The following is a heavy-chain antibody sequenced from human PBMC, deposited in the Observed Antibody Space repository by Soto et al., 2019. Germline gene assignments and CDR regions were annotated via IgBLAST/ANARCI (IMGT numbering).Heavy chain of an antibody. V-gene: IGHV3-30*18. CDR2: ISYDGSNK. CDR1: GFTFSSYG. D-gene: IGHD6-6*01. Sequence: QVQLVESGGGVVQPGRSLRLSCAASGFTFSSYGMHWVRQAPGKGLEWVAVISYDGSNKYYADSVKGRFTISRDNSKNPLYLQMNSLRAEDTAVYYCAKTLGSSSSAAYYYYGMDVW. CDR3: AKTLGSSSSAAYYYYGMDV. J-gene: IGHJ6*01.